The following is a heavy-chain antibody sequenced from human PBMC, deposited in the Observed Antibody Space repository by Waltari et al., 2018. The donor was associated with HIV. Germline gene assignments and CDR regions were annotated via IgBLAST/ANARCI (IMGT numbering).Heavy chain of an antibody. Sequence: QVQLVQSGAEVKKPGSSVKVSCKASGGTFSSYAISWVRQAPGQGREWMGWIIPIFGTANYAQKFQGRVTITADESTSTAYMELSSLRSEDTAVYYCARAPSDGYNYVIVGAFDIWGQGTMVTVSS. CDR3: ARAPSDGYNYVIVGAFDI. CDR1: GGTFSSYA. D-gene: IGHD5-12*01. V-gene: IGHV1-69*01. J-gene: IGHJ3*02. CDR2: IIPIFGTA.